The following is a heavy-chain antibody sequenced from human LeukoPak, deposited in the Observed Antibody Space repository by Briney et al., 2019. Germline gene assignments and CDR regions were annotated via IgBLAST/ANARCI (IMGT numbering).Heavy chain of an antibody. Sequence: ASVKVSCKASGYTFTSYYMHWVRQAPGQGLEWMGIINPSGGSTSYAQKFQGRVTITADESTSTAYMELSSLGSEDTAVYYCARILITSQNIATHGTPSYYYYGMDVWGQGTTVTVSS. V-gene: IGHV1-46*01. D-gene: IGHD1-14*01. CDR1: GYTFTSYY. J-gene: IGHJ6*02. CDR3: ARILITSQNIATHGTPSYYYYGMDV. CDR2: INPSGGST.